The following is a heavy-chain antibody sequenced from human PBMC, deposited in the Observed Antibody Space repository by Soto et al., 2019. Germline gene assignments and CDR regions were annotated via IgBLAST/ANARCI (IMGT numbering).Heavy chain of an antibody. D-gene: IGHD2-15*01. J-gene: IGHJ3*02. CDR2: IYYSGST. Sequence: SETLSLTCTVSGGSISSGGYYWSWIRQHPGKGLEWIGYIYYSGSTYYNPSLKSRVTISVDTSKNQFSLKLSSVTAADTAVYYCASAPLYCSGCSCYCDAYDIWGQGAMVIVSS. CDR1: GGSISSGGYY. CDR3: ASAPLYCSGCSCYCDAYDI. V-gene: IGHV4-31*03.